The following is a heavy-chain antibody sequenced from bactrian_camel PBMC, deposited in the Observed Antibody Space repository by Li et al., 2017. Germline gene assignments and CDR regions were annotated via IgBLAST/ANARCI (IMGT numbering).Heavy chain of an antibody. D-gene: IGHD3*01. V-gene: IGHV3S40*01. Sequence: VQLVESGGGLVQPGGSLTISCVTSGFTFNENDMTWVRQAPGKGFEWVSSTGGTTSYTDSVKGRFTFSSDNAKNTVYLQMNSLKLEDTAVYYCARGVGAGDFGMDYWGKGTQVTVS. J-gene: IGHJ7*01. CDR1: GFTFNEND. CDR2: STGGTT.